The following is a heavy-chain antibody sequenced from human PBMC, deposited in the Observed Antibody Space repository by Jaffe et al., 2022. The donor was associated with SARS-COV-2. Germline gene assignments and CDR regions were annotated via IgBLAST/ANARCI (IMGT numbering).Heavy chain of an antibody. V-gene: IGHV1-24*01. CDR1: GYTLTELS. CDR2: FDPEDGET. Sequence: QVQLVQSGAEVKKPGASVKVSCKVSGYTLTELSMHWVRQAPGKGLEWMGGFDPEDGETIYAQKFQGRVTMTEDTSTDTAYMELSSLRSEDTAVYYCATAPRSKYSSGWDFDYWGQGTLVTVSS. D-gene: IGHD6-19*01. CDR3: ATAPRSKYSSGWDFDY. J-gene: IGHJ4*02.